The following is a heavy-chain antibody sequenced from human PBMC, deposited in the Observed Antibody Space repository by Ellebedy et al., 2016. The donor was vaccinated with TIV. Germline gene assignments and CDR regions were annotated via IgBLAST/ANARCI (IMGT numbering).Heavy chain of an antibody. CDR3: YSGGY. CDR1: GFTFSRYS. V-gene: IGHV3-21*01. J-gene: IGHJ4*02. D-gene: IGHD1-26*01. CDR2: ISSSSSYI. Sequence: GESLKISCAASGFTFSRYSMNWVRQAPGKGLEWVSSISSSSSYIYYADSVKGRFTISRDDAKNSLYLQMNSLGAEDTAVYYAYSGGYWGQGTLVTVSS.